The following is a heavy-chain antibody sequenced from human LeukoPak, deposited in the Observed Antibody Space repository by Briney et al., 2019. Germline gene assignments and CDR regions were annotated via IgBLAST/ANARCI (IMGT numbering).Heavy chain of an antibody. CDR3: ARDLRSVDTAMVTEDY. CDR1: GYTFTSYY. V-gene: IGHV1-46*01. D-gene: IGHD5-18*01. CDR2: INPSGGST. J-gene: IGHJ4*02. Sequence: GASVKVSCKASGYTFTSYYIHWVRQAPGQGLEWMGRINPSGGSTNYAQKFQGRVTMTTDTSTSTVYMELSSLRSEDTAEYYCARDLRSVDTAMVTEDYWGQGTLVTVSS.